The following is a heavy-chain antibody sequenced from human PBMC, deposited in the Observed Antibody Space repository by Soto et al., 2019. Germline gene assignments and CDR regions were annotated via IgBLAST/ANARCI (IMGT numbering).Heavy chain of an antibody. J-gene: IGHJ6*03. Sequence: GGSLRLSCAASGFTVSSNYMSWVRQAPGKGLEWVSVIYSGGSTYYADSVKGRFTISRDNSKNTLDLQMNSLRAEDTAVYYCARDTPYYYYMDVWGKGTTVTVSS. CDR3: ARDTPYYYYMDV. CDR1: GFTVSSNY. CDR2: IYSGGST. V-gene: IGHV3-66*01.